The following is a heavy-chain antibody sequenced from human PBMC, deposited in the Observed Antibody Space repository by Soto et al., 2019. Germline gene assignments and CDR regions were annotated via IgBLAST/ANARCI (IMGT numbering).Heavy chain of an antibody. Sequence: QITLKESGPTLVKPTQTLTLTCTFSGFSLSTSGVGVGWISQPPGKALERRALIYWDDDKRYSPSLKSRLTITKDTSKNQVVLTMTNMDPVDTATYYCAHMGDISVAGTFDYWGQGTLVTVSS. D-gene: IGHD6-19*01. CDR2: IYWDDDK. V-gene: IGHV2-5*02. CDR1: GFSLSTSGVG. CDR3: AHMGDISVAGTFDY. J-gene: IGHJ4*02.